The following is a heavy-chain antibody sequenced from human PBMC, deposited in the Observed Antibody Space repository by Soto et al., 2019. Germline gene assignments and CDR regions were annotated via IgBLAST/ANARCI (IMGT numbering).Heavy chain of an antibody. J-gene: IGHJ4*02. CDR2: IKRITDGGTT. D-gene: IGHD6-13*01. V-gene: IGHV3-15*07. Sequence: GGSLRPSCVASGFTFSIASMKWVRQAPGKGLEWDGRIKRITDGGTTDYAAPVKGRFTISRDDSKNTLYLQMNSLKTEDTAMYYCTTRISAGGTFDYWGQGTLVTVSS. CDR1: GFTFSIAS. CDR3: TTRISAGGTFDY.